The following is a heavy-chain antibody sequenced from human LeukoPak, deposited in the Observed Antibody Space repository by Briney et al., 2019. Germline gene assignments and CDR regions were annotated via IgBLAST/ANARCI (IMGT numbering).Heavy chain of an antibody. Sequence: GGSLRLSCAASGFTFSSYAMSWVRQAPGKGLEWVSAISGSGGSTYYADSVKGRFTVSRDNSRNTVSLLMNSLRAGDTAIYYCAKRGITHYLDYWGQGALVTVSS. CDR2: ISGSGGST. CDR1: GFTFSSYA. J-gene: IGHJ4*02. CDR3: AKRGITHYLDY. D-gene: IGHD3-10*01. V-gene: IGHV3-23*01.